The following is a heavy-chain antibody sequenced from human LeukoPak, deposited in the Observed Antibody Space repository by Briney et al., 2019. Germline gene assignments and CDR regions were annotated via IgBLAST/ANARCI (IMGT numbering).Heavy chain of an antibody. V-gene: IGHV3-72*01. D-gene: IGHD1-26*01. J-gene: IGHJ4*02. CDR1: GFTFSDHF. Sequence: GGSLRLSCAASGFTFSDHFMDWVRQAPGRGLEWVGRIKNKANSYITQYAASMEGRFTISRDDSKNSLYLQMSSLKTEDTAMYYCASIRGTLGYWGQGTVVTVSS. CDR3: ASIRGTLGY. CDR2: IKNKANSYIT.